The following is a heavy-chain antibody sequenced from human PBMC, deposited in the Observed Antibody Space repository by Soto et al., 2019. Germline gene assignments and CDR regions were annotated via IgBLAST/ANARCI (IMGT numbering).Heavy chain of an antibody. CDR2: IIPIFGTA. CDR1: GGTFSSYA. D-gene: IGHD7-27*01. Sequence: QVQLVQSGAEVKKPGSSVKVSCKASGGTFSSYAVSWVRQAPGQGLEWMGGIIPIFGTANYAQKFQGRVTITADESTSTAYMELSSLRSEDTAVYYCARDHQAGRDWGYVLDYWGQGTLVTVSS. V-gene: IGHV1-69*01. CDR3: ARDHQAGRDWGYVLDY. J-gene: IGHJ4*02.